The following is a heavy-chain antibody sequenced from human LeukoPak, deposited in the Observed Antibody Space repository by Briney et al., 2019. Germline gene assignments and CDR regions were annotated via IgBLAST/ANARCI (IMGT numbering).Heavy chain of an antibody. J-gene: IGHJ4*02. CDR2: IYKTESM. V-gene: IGHV4-59*01. D-gene: IGHD5-12*01. Sequence: TSETLSLTCTVSGGSISDYYWSWIRQPPGKGLEWIGYIYKTESMKYNPSLKSRVTISVDTSKNQFSLKLSSVTAADTAVYYCARDPYIGYDFSFFDSWGQGTLVTVSS. CDR1: GGSISDYY. CDR3: ARDPYIGYDFSFFDS.